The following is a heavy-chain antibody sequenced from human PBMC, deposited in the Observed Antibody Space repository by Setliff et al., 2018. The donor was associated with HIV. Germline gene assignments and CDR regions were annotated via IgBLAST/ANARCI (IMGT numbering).Heavy chain of an antibody. CDR3: ARSPRIGVAGEFEY. V-gene: IGHV4-4*09. J-gene: IGHJ4*02. CDR2: IYTSGSV. Sequence: SETLSLTCTVSGGSISSYYCSWIRQPPGKGLELIGYIYTSGSVNYNPALNSRVTISVDTCKNQFSLKVNSVTAADTAVYYCARSPRIGVAGEFEYWGQGTLVTVSS. CDR1: GGSISSYY. D-gene: IGHD6-19*01.